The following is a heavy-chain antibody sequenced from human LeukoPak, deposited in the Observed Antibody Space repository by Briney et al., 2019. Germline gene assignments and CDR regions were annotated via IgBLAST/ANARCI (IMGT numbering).Heavy chain of an antibody. D-gene: IGHD3-22*01. V-gene: IGHV4-30-4*01. CDR2: IYFSGIT. CDR1: GGSISSGDYY. CDR3: ARSDDSSGYYFDY. Sequence: PSETLSLTCTVSGGSISSGDYYWSWIRQPPGKGLEWIGYIYFSGITYYNPSLKSRVTISVDTSKNQFSLKLSSVTAADTAVYYCARSDDSSGYYFDYWGQGTLVTVSS. J-gene: IGHJ4*02.